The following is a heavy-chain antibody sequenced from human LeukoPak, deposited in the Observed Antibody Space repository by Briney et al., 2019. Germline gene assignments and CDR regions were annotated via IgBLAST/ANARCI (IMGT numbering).Heavy chain of an antibody. CDR2: ISGSGGST. CDR1: GFTFSSYA. J-gene: IGHJ6*02. V-gene: IGHV3-23*01. CDR3: AKHPFTIFGVADQSGMDV. Sequence: GGSLRLSCAASGFTFSSYAMSWVRQAPGKGLEWVSAISGSGGSTYYADSVKGRFTISRDNSKNTLYLQMNSLRAEDTAVYYCAKHPFTIFGVADQSGMDVWGQGTTVTVSS. D-gene: IGHD3-3*01.